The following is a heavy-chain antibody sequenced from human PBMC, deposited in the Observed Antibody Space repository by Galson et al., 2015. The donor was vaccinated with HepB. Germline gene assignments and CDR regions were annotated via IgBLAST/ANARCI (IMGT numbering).Heavy chain of an antibody. V-gene: IGHV3-23*01. CDR2: ISGSGGGT. D-gene: IGHD3-10*01. CDR3: AKANYNSGTFLYGMDV. CDR1: GFTLSSYT. J-gene: IGHJ6*02. Sequence: SLRLSCAASGFTLSSYTMSWVRQGPRKGLEWVSTISGSGGGTYYVDSVKGRFSVSRDKSKNKVYLQMNTLRAEDTAVYYCAKANYNSGTFLYGMDVWGLGTTVTVSS.